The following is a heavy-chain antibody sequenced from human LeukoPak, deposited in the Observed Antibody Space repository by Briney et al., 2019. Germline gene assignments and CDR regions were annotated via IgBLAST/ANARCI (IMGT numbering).Heavy chain of an antibody. CDR1: GGSFSGYY. Sequence: SETLSLTCAVDGGSFSGYYWSWIRQPPGMGLEWIGEINHSGSTNYNPSLKSRVTISVDTSKNQFSLKLSSVTAADTAVYYCARGSRITMVRGVIIRATTHYYYMDVWGKGTTVTVSS. CDR2: INHSGST. J-gene: IGHJ6*03. CDR3: ARGSRITMVRGVIIRATTHYYYMDV. V-gene: IGHV4-34*01. D-gene: IGHD3-10*01.